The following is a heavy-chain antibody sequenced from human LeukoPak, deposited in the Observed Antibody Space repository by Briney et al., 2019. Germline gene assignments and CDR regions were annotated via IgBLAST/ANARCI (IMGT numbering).Heavy chain of an antibody. CDR1: GYTFTGYY. J-gene: IGHJ4*02. CDR2: INPNSGGT. V-gene: IGHV1-2*02. D-gene: IGHD3-10*01. CDR3: AKDRTRTLAYGSGSPLDY. Sequence: GASVKVSCKASGYTFTGYYMHWVRQAPGQGLEWMGWINPNSGGTNYAQKFQGRVTMTRDTSISTAYMELSRLRSDDTAVYYCAKDRTRTLAYGSGSPLDYWGQGTLVTVSS.